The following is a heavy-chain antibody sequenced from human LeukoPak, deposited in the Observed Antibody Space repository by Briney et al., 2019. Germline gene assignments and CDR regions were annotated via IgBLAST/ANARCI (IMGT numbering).Heavy chain of an antibody. CDR2: INHSGST. V-gene: IGHV4-34*01. D-gene: IGHD6-19*01. CDR3: ARDVPTAVAGAFDI. Sequence: SETLSLTCAVYGGSFSGYYWSWIRQPPGKGLEWVGEINHSGSTNYNPSLKSRVTISVDTSKNQFSLKLTSVTAADTAVYYCARDVPTAVAGAFDIWGQGTMVTVSS. J-gene: IGHJ3*02. CDR1: GGSFSGYY.